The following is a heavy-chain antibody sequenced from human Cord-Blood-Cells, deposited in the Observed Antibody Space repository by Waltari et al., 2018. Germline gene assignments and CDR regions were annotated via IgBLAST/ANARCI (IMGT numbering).Heavy chain of an antibody. J-gene: IGHJ2*01. V-gene: IGHV4-34*01. D-gene: IGHD7-27*01. CDR3: ARGLLNWGSMRRQYWYFDL. Sequence: QVQLQQWGAGLLKPSETLSLTCAVYGGSFSRYYWTWLRQPPGQGLEWIGEINHSGSTNYNPSLKSRVTISVDTSKNQFSLKLSSVTAADTAVYYCARGLLNWGSMRRQYWYFDLWGRGTLVTVSS. CDR2: INHSGST. CDR1: GGSFSRYY.